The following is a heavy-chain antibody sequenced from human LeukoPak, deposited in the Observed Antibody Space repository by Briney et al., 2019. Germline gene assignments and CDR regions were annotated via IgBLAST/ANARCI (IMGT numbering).Heavy chain of an antibody. CDR1: GYTFTSYG. D-gene: IGHD3-16*02. J-gene: IGHJ4*02. Sequence: ASVKVSCKASGYTFTSYGISWVRQAPGQGLEWMGLISAYNGNTNYAQKLQGRVTMTTDTSTSTAYMELRSLRSDDTAVYYCARALMITFGGVIVNGPYYFDYWGQGTLVTVSS. CDR3: ARALMITFGGVIVNGPYYFDY. V-gene: IGHV1-18*04. CDR2: ISAYNGNT.